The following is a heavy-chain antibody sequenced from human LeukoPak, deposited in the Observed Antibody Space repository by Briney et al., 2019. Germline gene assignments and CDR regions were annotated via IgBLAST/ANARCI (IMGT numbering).Heavy chain of an antibody. D-gene: IGHD7-27*01. CDR3: ARDGGGGPTGDLRH. CDR1: GGSISSSSNY. J-gene: IGHJ4*02. CDR2: IYYSGST. Sequence: SETLSLTCTVSGGSISSSSNYWGWIRQPPGKGPEWIGSIYYSGSTYYNPSLKSRVTISVDTSKNQFSLKLSSVTAADTAVYYCARDGGGGPTGDLRHWGQGTLVTVSS. V-gene: IGHV4-39*07.